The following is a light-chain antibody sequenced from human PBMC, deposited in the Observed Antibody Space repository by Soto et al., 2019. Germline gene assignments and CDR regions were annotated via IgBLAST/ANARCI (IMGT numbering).Light chain of an antibody. V-gene: IGKV1-5*01. CDR3: QQYNSYPT. J-gene: IGKJ3*01. CDR2: DAS. Sequence: DIQMTQSPSTLSASVGDRVTITCRASQSISSWLAWYQQKPGKAPKLLIYDASSLESGVPSRFSGSGSGTEFTLTISNLQPDDFATYYCQQYNSYPTFGPGTKVDIK. CDR1: QSISSW.